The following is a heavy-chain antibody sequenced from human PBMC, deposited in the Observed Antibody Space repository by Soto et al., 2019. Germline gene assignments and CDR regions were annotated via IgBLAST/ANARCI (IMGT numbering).Heavy chain of an antibody. V-gene: IGHV3-74*01. CDR2: INTDGRDT. CDR1: GLIFSSDW. CDR3: ARDRPGSKNYFDF. D-gene: IGHD6-6*01. J-gene: IGHJ4*02. Sequence: PGGSLRLSCAASGLIFSSDWLHWVRQAPGGGLVWVARINTDGRDTSYADSVKGRFTISRDNFKDTLYLQMNSLGAEDTAMYYCARDRPGSKNYFDFWGPGILVTVS.